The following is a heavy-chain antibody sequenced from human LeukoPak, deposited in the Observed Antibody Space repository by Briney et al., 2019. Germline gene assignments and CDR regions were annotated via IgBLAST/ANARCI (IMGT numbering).Heavy chain of an antibody. CDR1: GFTFSDYW. Sequence: GGSLRLSCSASGFTFSDYWMMWVRQAPGKGLEWVSAISGSGGSTYYADSVKGRFTISRDNSKNTLYLQMNSLRAEDTAVYYCAKSPPTTVTTFDYWGQGTLVTVSS. V-gene: IGHV3-23*01. D-gene: IGHD4-17*01. CDR2: ISGSGGST. J-gene: IGHJ4*02. CDR3: AKSPPTTVTTFDY.